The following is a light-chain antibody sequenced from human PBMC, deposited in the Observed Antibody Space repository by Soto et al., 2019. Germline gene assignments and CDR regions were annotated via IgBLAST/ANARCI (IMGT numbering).Light chain of an antibody. CDR2: GNK. V-gene: IGLV1-40*01. CDR3: QSFDSSLGRWI. J-gene: IGLJ2*01. CDR1: SSNVGAGYD. Sequence: QSVLTQPPSVSGAPGQSVTISCTGSSSNVGAGYDVHWYQQLPGTAPKLLIYGNKNRPSGVPDRFSGSKSGTSACLAVTGLQAVDEADYYCQSFDSSLGRWIFGGGTKVTVL.